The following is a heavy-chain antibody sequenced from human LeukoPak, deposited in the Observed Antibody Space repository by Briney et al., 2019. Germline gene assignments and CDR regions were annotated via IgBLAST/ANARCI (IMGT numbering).Heavy chain of an antibody. Sequence: SETLSLTCTVSGGSISSYYWSWIRQPPGKGLEWIGYIYYSGSTNYNPSLKSRVTISVDTSKNQFSLKLSSVTAADTAVYYCAGTGSYPQIWGQGTLVTVSS. V-gene: IGHV4-59*01. CDR2: IYYSGST. D-gene: IGHD3-10*01. CDR1: GGSISSYY. CDR3: AGTGSYPQI. J-gene: IGHJ4*02.